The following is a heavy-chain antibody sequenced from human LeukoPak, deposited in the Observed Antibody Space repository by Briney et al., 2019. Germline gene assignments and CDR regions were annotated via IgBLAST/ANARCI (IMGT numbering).Heavy chain of an antibody. Sequence: SQTLSLTCTVSGGSISSGDYYWSWIRQPPGKGREGFGYIYCSGSTYYNPSLKSRVTISVDTSKNQCSLKLSSVTAADTAVYYGARTRRAPLDAFDIWGQGTMVTVSS. CDR3: ARTRRAPLDAFDI. V-gene: IGHV4-30-4*08. CDR2: IYCSGST. CDR1: GGSISSGDYY. J-gene: IGHJ3*02.